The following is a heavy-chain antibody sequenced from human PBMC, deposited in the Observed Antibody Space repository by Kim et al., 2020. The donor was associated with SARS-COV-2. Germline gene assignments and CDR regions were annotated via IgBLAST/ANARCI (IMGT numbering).Heavy chain of an antibody. CDR2: FDPEDGET. Sequence: ASVKVSCKVSGYTLTELSMHWVRQAPGKGLEWMGGFDPEDGETIYAQKFQGRVTMTEDTSTDTAYMELSSLRSEDTAVYYCATVVHGSGSYYKSDYYYYGMDVWGQGTTVTVSS. CDR1: GYTLTELS. J-gene: IGHJ6*02. CDR3: ATVVHGSGSYYKSDYYYYGMDV. V-gene: IGHV1-24*01. D-gene: IGHD3-10*01.